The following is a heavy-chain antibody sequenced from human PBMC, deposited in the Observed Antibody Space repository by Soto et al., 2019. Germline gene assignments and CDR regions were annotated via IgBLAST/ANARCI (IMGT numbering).Heavy chain of an antibody. CDR3: AKIAYSYGYLYGMDV. V-gene: IGHV3-21*01. CDR1: GFTFSSYS. D-gene: IGHD5-18*01. J-gene: IGHJ6*02. Sequence: GGSLRLSCAASGFTFSSYSMNWVRQAPGKGLEWVSSISSSSSYIYYADSVKGRFTISRDNAKNSLYLQMNSLRAEDTAVYYCAKIAYSYGYLYGMDVWGQGTTVTVSS. CDR2: ISSSSSYI.